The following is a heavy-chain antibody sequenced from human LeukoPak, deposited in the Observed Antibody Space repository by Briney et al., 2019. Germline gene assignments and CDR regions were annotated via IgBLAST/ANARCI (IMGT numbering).Heavy chain of an antibody. Sequence: SETLSLTCTVSGGFLNSGGYYWTWIRQLPGKGLDWIGSIYYSGTTSYNSSLKSRVTMSVDTSKNQSSLNPISMTAADTAVYYCARGWGWFEPWGQGTLVTVSS. J-gene: IGHJ5*02. CDR2: IYYSGTT. CDR3: ARGWGWFEP. CDR1: GGFLNSGGYY. D-gene: IGHD3-16*01. V-gene: IGHV4-31*03.